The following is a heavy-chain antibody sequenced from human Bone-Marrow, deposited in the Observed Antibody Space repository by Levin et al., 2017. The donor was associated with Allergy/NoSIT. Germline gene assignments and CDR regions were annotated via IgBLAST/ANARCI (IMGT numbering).Heavy chain of an antibody. D-gene: IGHD5-24*01. J-gene: IGHJ3*02. Sequence: SCAASGFTFDDYAMHWVRQAPGKGLEWVSGINWNSATIGYADSVKGRFTISRDNAKNSLFLQMNRLTVEDTALYYCTKSRVDIARHDAFDIWGRGTMVTVSS. CDR3: TKSRVDIARHDAFDI. V-gene: IGHV3-9*01. CDR1: GFTFDDYA. CDR2: INWNSATI.